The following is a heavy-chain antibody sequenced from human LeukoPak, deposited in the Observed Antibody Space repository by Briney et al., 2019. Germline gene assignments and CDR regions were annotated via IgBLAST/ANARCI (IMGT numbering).Heavy chain of an antibody. J-gene: IGHJ4*02. D-gene: IGHD4-17*01. CDR1: GYSFTSYW. V-gene: IGHV5-51*01. CDR3: ARRAPQYDYGDYGFDY. Sequence: KHGESLKISCKGSGYSFTSYWIGWVRQMPGKGLEWMGIIYPGDSDTRYSPSFQGQVTISADKSISTAYLQWSSLKASDTAMYYCARRAPQYDYGDYGFDYWGQGTLVTVSS. CDR2: IYPGDSDT.